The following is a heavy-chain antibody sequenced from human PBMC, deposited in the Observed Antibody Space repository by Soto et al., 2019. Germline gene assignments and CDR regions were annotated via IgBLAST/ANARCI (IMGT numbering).Heavy chain of an antibody. CDR3: AGHPPPRRYSSNWYENWLDP. V-gene: IGHV4-39*01. D-gene: IGHD6-13*01. CDR1: GDSMHTRDFY. CDR2: IHYTGST. J-gene: IGHJ5*02. Sequence: SETLSLTCTVSGDSMHTRDFYWGWIRQTPGKGLEWIGSIHYTGSTYYNPSLRSRITISVDTSKNQFSLNLRSVTAADTAVYFCAGHPPPRRYSSNWYENWLDPWGQGTLVTVSS.